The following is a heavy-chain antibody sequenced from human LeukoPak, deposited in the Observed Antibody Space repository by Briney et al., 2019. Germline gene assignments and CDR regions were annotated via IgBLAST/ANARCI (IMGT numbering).Heavy chain of an antibody. CDR2: FDPEDGET. D-gene: IGHD3-9*01. CDR3: AREPYDILTGLP. V-gene: IGHV1-24*01. CDR1: GYTLTELS. Sequence: ASVKVSCKVSGYTLTELSMHWVRQAPGEGLEWMGGFDPEDGETIYAQEFQGRVTMTTDTSTSTAYMELRSLRSDDTAVYYCAREPYDILTGLPWGQGTLVTVSS. J-gene: IGHJ5*02.